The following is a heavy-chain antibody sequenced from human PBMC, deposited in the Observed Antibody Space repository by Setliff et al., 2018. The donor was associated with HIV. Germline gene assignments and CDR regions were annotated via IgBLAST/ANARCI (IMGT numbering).Heavy chain of an antibody. V-gene: IGHV1-8*02. CDR2: MTPLTAST. J-gene: IGHJ6*03. CDR3: ARVPVSSYYYYMDV. CDR1: GYTFVHFD. D-gene: IGHD6-13*01. Sequence: ASVKVSCKTSGYTFVHFDIDWVRHAPGQGLEWIGWMTPLTASTGYSRKFQGRVTLTRDLSTGTAYMELNSLISNDTAVYYCARVPVSSYYYYMDVWGKGTTVTVS.